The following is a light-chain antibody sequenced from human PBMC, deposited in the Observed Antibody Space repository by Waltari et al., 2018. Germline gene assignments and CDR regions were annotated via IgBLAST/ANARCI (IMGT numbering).Light chain of an antibody. CDR2: VNSDGSH. CDR1: SGYSSNV. V-gene: IGLV4-69*01. J-gene: IGLJ3*02. CDR3: QTGGHGTWV. Sequence: LVLTQSPSASASLGASVKLTCTLSSGYSSNVIAWLQQQPGKGPRYLMKVNSDGSHRKGDDIPDRFSASNAGTECQLTISSLQSEDEADYFCQTGGHGTWVFGGGTKLTVL.